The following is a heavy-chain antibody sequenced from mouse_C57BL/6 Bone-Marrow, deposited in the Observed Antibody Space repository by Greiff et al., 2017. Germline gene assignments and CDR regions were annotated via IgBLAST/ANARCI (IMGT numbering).Heavy chain of an antibody. D-gene: IGHD3-1*01. CDR2: LHPSDSAT. V-gene: IGHV1-74*01. CDR1: GYTFTSYW. Sequence: VQLQQPGAELVKPGASVKVSCKASGYTFTSYWMHWVKQRPGQGLEWIGRLHPSDSATTYNQKLTGKAPLPVANSSSTAYMQLSSLTSEDSAVYYIAILFALIQLDYAMDYWGQGTSVTVSS. J-gene: IGHJ4*01. CDR3: AILFALIQLDYAMDY.